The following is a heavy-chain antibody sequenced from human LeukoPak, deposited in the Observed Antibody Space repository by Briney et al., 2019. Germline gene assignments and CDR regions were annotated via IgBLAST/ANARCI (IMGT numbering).Heavy chain of an antibody. V-gene: IGHV4-59*01. Sequence: TSETLSLTCTVSGGSISNYYWSWFRQPPGKGLEWIGYIYYSGGTNYNPSLKSRVTISVDTSKNQFSLKLSSVTAADTAVYYCARRYCSGGSCNDAFDIWGQGTMVTVSS. CDR1: GGSISNYY. CDR2: IYYSGGT. CDR3: ARRYCSGGSCNDAFDI. J-gene: IGHJ3*02. D-gene: IGHD2-15*01.